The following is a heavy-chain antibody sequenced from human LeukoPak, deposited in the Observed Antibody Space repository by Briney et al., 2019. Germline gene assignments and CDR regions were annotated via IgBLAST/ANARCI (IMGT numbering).Heavy chain of an antibody. D-gene: IGHD2-15*01. CDR3: ARGPPYLLFDY. V-gene: IGHV4-59*01. CDR2: IYYSGST. Sequence: SETLSLTCTVSGGSISSYYWSWIRQPPGKGLEWIGYIYYSGSTNNNPSLKSRVTISVDTSKNQFSLKLSSVTAADTAVYYCARGPPYLLFDYWGQGTLVTVSS. J-gene: IGHJ4*02. CDR1: GGSISSYY.